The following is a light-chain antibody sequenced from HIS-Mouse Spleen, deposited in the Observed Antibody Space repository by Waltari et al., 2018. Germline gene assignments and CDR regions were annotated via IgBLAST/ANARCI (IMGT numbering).Light chain of an antibody. J-gene: IGKJ5*01. CDR1: QSISSW. CDR2: KAS. CDR3: QQYYSTPPIT. Sequence: DIQMTQSPSTLSASVGDRVTITCRASQSISSWLAWYQQKPGKAPKLLIYKASSLESGVPSRFSGSGSGTEFTLTISSLQAEDVAVYYCQQYYSTPPITFGQGTRLEIK. V-gene: IGKV1-5*03.